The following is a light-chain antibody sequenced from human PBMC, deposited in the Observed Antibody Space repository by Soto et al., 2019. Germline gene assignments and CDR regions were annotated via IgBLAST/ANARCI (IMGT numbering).Light chain of an antibody. CDR3: QQSYRTPYT. V-gene: IGKV1-39*01. CDR1: QSITTY. Sequence: DIQMTQSPSSLSASVGDRVTITCRASQSITTYLNWYQQKPGKAPNLLIYVASRLQSGDPSRFSGSGSGTHFTLTISSLQPEDFATYYYQQSYRTPYTFGQGTKLEIK. J-gene: IGKJ2*01. CDR2: VAS.